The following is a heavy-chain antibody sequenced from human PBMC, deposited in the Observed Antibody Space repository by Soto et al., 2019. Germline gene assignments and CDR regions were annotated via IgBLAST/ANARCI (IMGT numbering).Heavy chain of an antibody. V-gene: IGHV3-9*01. Sequence: SLRLSCAASGFTFYDYAIHWFRQSPFKCLEWVSGISWNSGSIGYADSVKGRFTISRDNAKNSLYLQMNSLRAEDTALYYCAKDIGVAATTTTIGAFDIWGQGTMVTVSS. CDR2: ISWNSGSI. J-gene: IGHJ3*02. CDR1: GFTFYDYA. D-gene: IGHD2-15*01. CDR3: AKDIGVAATTTTIGAFDI.